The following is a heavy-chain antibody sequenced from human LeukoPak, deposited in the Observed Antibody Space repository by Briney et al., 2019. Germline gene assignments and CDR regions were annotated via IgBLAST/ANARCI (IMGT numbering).Heavy chain of an antibody. CDR1: GFTFSSYA. CDR2: ISGSGGST. D-gene: IGHD5-18*01. Sequence: PGGSLRLSCAASGFTFSSYAMSWVRQGPGKGLEWVSAISGSGGSTYYADSVKGRFTISRDNSKNTLYLQMNSLRAEDTAVYYCAKDIAVDTAMGPLSVDYWGQGTLVTVSS. J-gene: IGHJ4*02. V-gene: IGHV3-23*01. CDR3: AKDIAVDTAMGPLSVDY.